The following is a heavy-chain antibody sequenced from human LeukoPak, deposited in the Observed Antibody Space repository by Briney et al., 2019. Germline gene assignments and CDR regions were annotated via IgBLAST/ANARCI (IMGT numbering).Heavy chain of an antibody. CDR2: ISRNGGST. D-gene: IGHD2-2*01. CDR1: GFTFSSYA. V-gene: IGHV3-64*01. CDR3: ARDDCSSTSCYWAEYFQH. Sequence: GGSLRLSCAASGFTFSSYAMHWVRQARGEGLEYVSAISRNGGSTYYANSVKGRFTISRDNSKSTLYLQMGSLRAEDMAVYYCARDDCSSTSCYWAEYFQHWGQGTLVTVSS. J-gene: IGHJ1*01.